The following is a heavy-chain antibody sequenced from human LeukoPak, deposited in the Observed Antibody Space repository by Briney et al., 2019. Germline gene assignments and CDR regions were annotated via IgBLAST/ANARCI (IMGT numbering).Heavy chain of an antibody. V-gene: IGHV1-8*03. CDR3: ARVEYDSSGHYGDFDY. CDR2: MNPNSGNT. Sequence: ASVKVSCKASGYTFTSYDINWVRQATGQGLEWMGWMNPNSGNTGYAQKFQGRVTITRNTSISTAYMELSSLRSEDTAVYYCARVEYDSSGHYGDFDYWGQGTLVTVSS. D-gene: IGHD3-22*01. J-gene: IGHJ4*02. CDR1: GYTFTSYD.